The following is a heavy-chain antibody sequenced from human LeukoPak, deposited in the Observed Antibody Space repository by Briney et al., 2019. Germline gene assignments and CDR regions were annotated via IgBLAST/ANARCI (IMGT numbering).Heavy chain of an antibody. CDR2: IWYDGSNK. Sequence: GGSLRPSCAASGFTSSSYGMHWVRQAPGKGLEWVAVIWYDGSNKYYADSVKGRFTISRDNSKNTLFLEMNSLRAEDTAVYYCAKALTSGWYLDAFNIWGQGTMVTVSS. CDR1: GFTSSSYG. D-gene: IGHD6-19*01. V-gene: IGHV3-30*02. CDR3: AKALTSGWYLDAFNI. J-gene: IGHJ3*02.